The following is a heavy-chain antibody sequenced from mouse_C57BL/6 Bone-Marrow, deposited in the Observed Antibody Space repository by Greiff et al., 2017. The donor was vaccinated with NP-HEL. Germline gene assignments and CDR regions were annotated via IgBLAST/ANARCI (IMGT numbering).Heavy chain of an antibody. CDR1: GFTFSSYG. Sequence: EVKLQESGGDLVKPGGSLKLSCAASGFTFSSYGMSWVRQTPDKRLEWVATISSGGSYNYYPDSVKGRFTISRDNAKNTLYLQMSSLKSEDTAMYYCARLPYYGSSTIAYWGQGTLVTVSA. D-gene: IGHD1-1*01. CDR3: ARLPYYGSSTIAY. V-gene: IGHV5-6*01. CDR2: ISSGGSYN. J-gene: IGHJ3*01.